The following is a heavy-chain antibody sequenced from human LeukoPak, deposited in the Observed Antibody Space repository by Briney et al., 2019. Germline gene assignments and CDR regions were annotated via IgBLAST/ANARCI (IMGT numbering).Heavy chain of an antibody. CDR1: GFTFSSYT. CDR2: IKSKTDAGTT. D-gene: IGHD3-22*01. Sequence: PGGSLRLACAASGFTFSSYTMNWVRQAPGKGLEWVGRIKSKTDAGTTDYAAPVKGRFIISRDDSKNTLYLQMNSLKSEDTAVYYCTAPRGITMILVNYYYMDVWGKGTTVTVSS. V-gene: IGHV3-15*01. J-gene: IGHJ6*03. CDR3: TAPRGITMILVNYYYMDV.